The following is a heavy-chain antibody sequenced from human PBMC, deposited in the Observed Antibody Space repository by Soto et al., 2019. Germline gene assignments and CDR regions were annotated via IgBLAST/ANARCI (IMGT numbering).Heavy chain of an antibody. Sequence: PSDTLSLTWTVFGGSISTNYWSWIRQPPGKGLEWIGYISSSGYTNYNASLKSRITISIDTSKNQFSLKLTSVTAADTAVYYCASLHGARFDPWGQGTLVTVSS. CDR1: GGSISTNY. V-gene: IGHV4-4*08. D-gene: IGHD4-17*01. J-gene: IGHJ5*02. CDR3: ASLHGARFDP. CDR2: ISSSGYT.